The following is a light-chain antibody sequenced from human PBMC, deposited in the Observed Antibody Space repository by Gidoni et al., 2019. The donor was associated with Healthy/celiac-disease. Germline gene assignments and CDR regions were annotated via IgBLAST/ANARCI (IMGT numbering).Light chain of an antibody. V-gene: IGLV2-14*03. CDR2: DVS. J-gene: IGLJ1*01. CDR1: SSDVGGDNY. Sequence: QSALTQPASVSGSPGQSITISSTGTSSDVGGDNYVSWYQHHPGKAPKLMIYDVSNRPLGVSNRCSGSKSGNTASLTISGLQAEDEADYYCSSYTSSFYVFGTGTKVTVL. CDR3: SSYTSSFYV.